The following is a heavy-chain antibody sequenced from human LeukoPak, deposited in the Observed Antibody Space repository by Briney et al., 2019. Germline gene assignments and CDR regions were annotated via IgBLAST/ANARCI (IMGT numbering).Heavy chain of an antibody. D-gene: IGHD3-10*01. J-gene: IGHJ6*02. CDR1: GFTFSSYA. CDR3: AKGLARFGELGYYGMDV. CDR2: ISWNSGSI. V-gene: IGHV3-9*01. Sequence: GGSLRLSCAASGFTFSSYAMSWVRQAPGKGLEWVSGISWNSGSIGYADSVKGRFTISRDNAKNSLYLQMNSLRAEDTALYYCAKGLARFGELGYYGMDVWGQGTTVTVSS.